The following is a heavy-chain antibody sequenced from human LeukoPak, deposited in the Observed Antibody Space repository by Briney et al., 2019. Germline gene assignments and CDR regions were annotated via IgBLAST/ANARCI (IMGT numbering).Heavy chain of an antibody. D-gene: IGHD5-24*01. Sequence: GGSLRLSCAASGFTFSSAWLTWVRQPPGKGLEWVGHIKSRSDGGPTDYSAAVKGRFTVSRDDSRNMVHLQMNSLKTEDSAVYYCATEFYNNGYNFWGQGTPVTVSS. V-gene: IGHV3-15*01. CDR2: IKSRSDGGPT. CDR3: ATEFYNNGYNF. CDR1: GFTFSSAW. J-gene: IGHJ4*02.